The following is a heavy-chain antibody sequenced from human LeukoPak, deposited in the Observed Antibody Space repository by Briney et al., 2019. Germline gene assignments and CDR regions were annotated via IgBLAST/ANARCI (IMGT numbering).Heavy chain of an antibody. V-gene: IGHV4-4*07. CDR2: IYTSGSN. D-gene: IGHD2-2*01. CDR3: ARTTEDCSSTSCYQYWFDP. CDR1: GGSISSYY. J-gene: IGHJ5*02. Sequence: PSETLFLTCTASGGSISSYYWSWIRQPAGKGLEWIGRIYTSGSNNYNPSLKSRVTMSVDTSKNQFSLKLSSVTAADTAVYYCARTTEDCSSTSCYQYWFDPWGQGTLVTVSS.